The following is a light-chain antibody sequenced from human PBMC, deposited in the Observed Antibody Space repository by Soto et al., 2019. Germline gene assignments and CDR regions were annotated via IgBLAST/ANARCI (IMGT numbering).Light chain of an antibody. CDR2: GAS. CDR3: QQYGTSPPYT. V-gene: IGKV3-20*01. Sequence: EIVLTQSPGTLSFSPGERAALSCRASQRVSYNYLAWYQQKPGQAPRLLIYGASFRATGIPDRFSGSGSGTDFTLTITILEPEDLALYYCQQYGTSPPYTFGQGTKLEIK. CDR1: QRVSYNY. J-gene: IGKJ2*01.